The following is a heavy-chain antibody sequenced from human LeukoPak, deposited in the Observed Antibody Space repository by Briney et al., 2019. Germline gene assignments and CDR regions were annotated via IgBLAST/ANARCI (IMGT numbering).Heavy chain of an antibody. CDR2: ISGSGGST. V-gene: IGHV3-23*01. D-gene: IGHD3-10*01. CDR1: GFTFSSYA. J-gene: IGHJ4*02. CDR3: AKDLSGITMVRGVIIMPDY. Sequence: PGGSLRLSCAASGFTFSSYAMSWVRQAPGKGLEWVSAISGSGGSTYYADSVKGRFTISRDNSKNTLYLQMNSLRAEDTAVYYCAKDLSGITMVRGVIIMPDYWGQRTLVTVSS.